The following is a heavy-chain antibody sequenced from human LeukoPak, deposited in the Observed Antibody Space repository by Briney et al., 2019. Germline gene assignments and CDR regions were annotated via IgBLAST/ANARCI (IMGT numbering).Heavy chain of an antibody. V-gene: IGHV3-73*01. CDR3: TRRSSRGRCGGDCYSDY. D-gene: IGHD2-21*02. J-gene: IGHJ4*02. CDR1: GFTFSGFV. Sequence: GGSLRLSCAASGFTFSGFVMLYVRQASGKRLEWVVRIRSKANSYATAYAESVKGRFTIYRDDSKNTAYLQMNSLKTEDTAVYYCTRRSSRGRCGGDCYSDYWGQGTLVTVSS. CDR2: IRSKANSYAT.